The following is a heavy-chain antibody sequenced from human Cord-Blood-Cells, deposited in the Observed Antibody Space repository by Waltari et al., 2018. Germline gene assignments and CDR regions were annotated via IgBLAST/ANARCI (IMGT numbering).Heavy chain of an antibody. CDR1: GGSSRGYY. D-gene: IGHD4-17*01. Sequence: QVQLQQWGAGLLKPSETLSLTCAVYGGSSRGYYWSWVRQPPGKGLEWIGEINHSGSTNYNPSLKSRVTISVDTSKNQFSLKLSSVTAADTAVYYCARPKNPTVTDAFDIWGQGTMVTVSS. J-gene: IGHJ3*02. V-gene: IGHV4-34*01. CDR3: ARPKNPTVTDAFDI. CDR2: INHSGST.